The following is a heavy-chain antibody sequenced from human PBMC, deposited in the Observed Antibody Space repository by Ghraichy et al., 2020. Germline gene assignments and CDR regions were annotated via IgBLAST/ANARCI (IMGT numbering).Heavy chain of an antibody. D-gene: IGHD4-17*01. Sequence: SETLSLTCTVSGGSISSYYWSWIRQPPGKGLEWIGYIYYSGSTNYNPSLKSRVTISVDTSKNQFSLKLSSVTAADTAVYYCARGRTYGDYWVEYWGQGTLVTVSS. CDR1: GGSISSYY. J-gene: IGHJ4*02. V-gene: IGHV4-59*08. CDR2: IYYSGST. CDR3: ARGRTYGDYWVEY.